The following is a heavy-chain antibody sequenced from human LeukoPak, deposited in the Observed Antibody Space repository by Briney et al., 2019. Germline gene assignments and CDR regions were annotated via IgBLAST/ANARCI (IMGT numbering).Heavy chain of an antibody. V-gene: IGHV1-18*01. CDR2: ISAYNGNT. CDR3: ARQYSSSSGVDY. Sequence: ASVKVSCKASGYTFTSYGISWVRQAPGQRLEGMGGISAYNGNTTYAQKLQGRVTMTTDTSTSTAYMELRSLRSDDTAVYYCARQYSSSSGVDYWGQGALVTVSS. CDR1: GYTFTSYG. D-gene: IGHD6-6*01. J-gene: IGHJ4*02.